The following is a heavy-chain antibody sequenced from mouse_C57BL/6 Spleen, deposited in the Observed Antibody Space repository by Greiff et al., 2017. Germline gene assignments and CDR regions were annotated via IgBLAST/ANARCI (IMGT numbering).Heavy chain of an antibody. V-gene: IGHV14-1*01. J-gene: IGHJ4*01. D-gene: IGHD2-3*01. CDR1: GFNIKDYY. Sequence: VQLQQSGAELVRPGASVKLSCTASGFNIKDYYMHWVKPRPEQGLEWIGRIGPEGGDTEYAPKFQGKATMTADTSYNTASLQLSSLTTDVTSVDYCIFYDGYSPMDYWGQGTSVTVSS. CDR2: IGPEGGDT. CDR3: IFYDGYSPMDY.